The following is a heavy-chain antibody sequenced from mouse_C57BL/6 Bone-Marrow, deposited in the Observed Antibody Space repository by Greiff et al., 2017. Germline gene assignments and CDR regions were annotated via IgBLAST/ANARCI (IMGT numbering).Heavy chain of an antibody. CDR1: GYTFTSYW. CDR3: TAGKWYYFDY. Sequence: QVQLQQSGAELAKPGASVKLSCKASGYTFTSYWMHWVKQRPGQGLEWIGYINPCSGYTKYNQKFKDKATLTADKSSSTGYMQLSSLTSGDSAVYYSTAGKWYYFDYWGQGTTLTVSS. D-gene: IGHD1-3*01. CDR2: INPCSGYT. J-gene: IGHJ2*01. V-gene: IGHV1-7*01.